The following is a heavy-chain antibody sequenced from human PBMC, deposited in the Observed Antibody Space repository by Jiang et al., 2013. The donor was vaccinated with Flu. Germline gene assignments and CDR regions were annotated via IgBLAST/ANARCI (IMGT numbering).Heavy chain of an antibody. Sequence: SGGSISSSSYYWGWIRQPPGKGLEWIGSIYYSGSTYYNPSLKSRVTISVDTSKNQFSLKLSSVTAADTAVYYCARHGDIVVVPAAILNWFDPWGQGTLVTVSS. CDR1: GGSISSSSYY. V-gene: IGHV4-39*01. D-gene: IGHD2-2*01. J-gene: IGHJ5*02. CDR2: IYYSGST. CDR3: ARHGDIVVVPAAILNWFDP.